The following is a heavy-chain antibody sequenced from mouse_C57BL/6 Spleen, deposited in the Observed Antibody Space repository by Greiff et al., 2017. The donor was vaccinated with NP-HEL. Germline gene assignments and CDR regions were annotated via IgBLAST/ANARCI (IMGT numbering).Heavy chain of an antibody. CDR2: IYPGDGDT. V-gene: IGHV1-82*01. J-gene: IGHJ4*01. D-gene: IGHD3-3*01. Sequence: VQLQQSGPELVKPGASVKISCKASGYAFSSSWMNWVKQRPGKGLEWIGRIYPGDGDTNYNGKFKGKATLTADKSSSTAYMKLSSLTSEDSAVYFCAREGGGTYYYAMDYWGQGASVTVSS. CDR1: GYAFSSSW. CDR3: AREGGGTYYYAMDY.